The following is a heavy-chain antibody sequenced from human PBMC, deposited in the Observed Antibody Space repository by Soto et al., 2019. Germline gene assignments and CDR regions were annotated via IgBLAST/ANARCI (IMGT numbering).Heavy chain of an antibody. D-gene: IGHD3-16*02. CDR1: GYTFISYG. CDR3: ARDLDDYVWGSYPSPDSFDI. CDR2: ISAYNGNT. Sequence: QVQLVQSGAEVKKPGASVKVSCKASGYTFISYGISWVRQAPGQGLEWMGWISAYNGNTKYAQKLQGRVTMTTDTSXXTXYKXLRSLRSDDTAVYYCARDLDDYVWGSYPSPDSFDIWGQGTMVTVSS. V-gene: IGHV1-18*01. J-gene: IGHJ3*02.